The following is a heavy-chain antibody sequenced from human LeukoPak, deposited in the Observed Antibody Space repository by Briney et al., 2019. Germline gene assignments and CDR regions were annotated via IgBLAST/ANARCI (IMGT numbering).Heavy chain of an antibody. D-gene: IGHD1-14*01. CDR3: ARIFAYTSIYYFDY. J-gene: IGHJ4*02. Sequence: PGGSLRLSCAASGFTFSSYWMSWVRQAPGKGLEWVANIKQDGSDKYYVDSVKGRFTLSRDNAKSSLYLQMNSLRAEDTAVYFCARIFAYTSIYYFDYWGQGTLVTVSS. V-gene: IGHV3-7*01. CDR2: IKQDGSDK. CDR1: GFTFSSYW.